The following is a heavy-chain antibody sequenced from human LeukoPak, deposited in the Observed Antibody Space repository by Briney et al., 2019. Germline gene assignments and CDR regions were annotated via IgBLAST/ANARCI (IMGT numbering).Heavy chain of an antibody. CDR3: ARDGFGTIDY. D-gene: IGHD1/OR15-1a*01. CDR2: ISHDGSTK. Sequence: PGRSLRLSCAASGFSFSTYAMHCVRQAPGKGLESVALISHDGSTKHYVDSVKGRFTISRENSKNTLYLQMNSLGPEDTAVYYCARDGFGTIDYWGQGTLVTVSS. CDR1: GFSFSTYA. J-gene: IGHJ4*02. V-gene: IGHV3-30-3*01.